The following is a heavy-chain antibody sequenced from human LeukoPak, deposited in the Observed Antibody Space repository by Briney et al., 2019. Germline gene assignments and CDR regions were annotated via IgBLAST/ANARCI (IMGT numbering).Heavy chain of an antibody. CDR3: ARGRGSSGWYNDY. D-gene: IGHD6-19*01. Sequence: PSETLSLTCAVYGGSFSGYYWSWIRQPPGKGLEWIGEINHSGSTNYNPSLKSRVTISVDTSKNQFSLKLSSVTAADTAVYYCARGRGSSGWYNDYWGQGTLVTVPS. CDR1: GGSFSGYY. J-gene: IGHJ4*02. CDR2: INHSGST. V-gene: IGHV4-34*01.